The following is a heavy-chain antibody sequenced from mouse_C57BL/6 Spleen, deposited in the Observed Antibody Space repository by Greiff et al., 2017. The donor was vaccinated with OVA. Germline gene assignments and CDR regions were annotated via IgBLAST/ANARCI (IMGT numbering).Heavy chain of an antibody. V-gene: IGHV3-3*01. CDR3: ERGGSSYSPYAMDD. J-gene: IGHJ4*01. Sequence: EVQLQQSGPSLVRPSQTLSLTCTVTGFSITSDCYWIWIRQFPGNILEFFGYTFYSGITYYNPSLESRTYLPRDTSKNQFSLKLSAVTTEDAATYYGERGGSSYSPYAMDDWGQGTSVTVSS. D-gene: IGHD2-12*01. CDR2: TFYSGIT. CDR1: GFSITSDCY.